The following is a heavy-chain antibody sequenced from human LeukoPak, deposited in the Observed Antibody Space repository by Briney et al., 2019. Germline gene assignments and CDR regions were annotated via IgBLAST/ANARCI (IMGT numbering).Heavy chain of an antibody. D-gene: IGHD3-10*01. CDR3: ARGDYYGSGSQGY. CDR1: GFTFSSYG. V-gene: IGHV3-33*01. J-gene: IGHJ4*02. CDR2: LWYDGSNK. Sequence: GGSLRLSCAASGFTFSSYGMHWVRQAPGKGLEWVAVLWYDGSNKYYADSVKGRFTISRDNSKNTLYLQMNSLRAEDTAVYYCARGDYYGSGSQGYWGQGTLVTVSS.